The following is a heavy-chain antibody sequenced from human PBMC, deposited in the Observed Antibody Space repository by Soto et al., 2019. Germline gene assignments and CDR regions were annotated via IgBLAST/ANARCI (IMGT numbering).Heavy chain of an antibody. D-gene: IGHD6-19*01. V-gene: IGHV1-2*04. CDR3: VRGAHEWLGPHAFDI. Sequence: ASVKVSCKASGYTFTGYYMHWVRQAPGQGLEWMGWINPNSGGTNYAQKLQGWVTMTRNTSISTAYMELSSLRSEDTAVYYCVRGAHEWLGPHAFDIWGQGTMVTVSS. J-gene: IGHJ3*02. CDR2: INPNSGGT. CDR1: GYTFTGYY.